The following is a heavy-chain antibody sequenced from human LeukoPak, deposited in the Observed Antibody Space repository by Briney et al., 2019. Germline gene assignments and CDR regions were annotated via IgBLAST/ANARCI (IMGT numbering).Heavy chain of an antibody. V-gene: IGHV4-34*01. CDR3: ARGFIVVVPAAIGGWFDP. D-gene: IGHD2-2*01. J-gene: IGHJ5*02. CDR1: GGSFSGYY. Sequence: SETLSLTCAVYGGSFSGYYWSWIRQPPGKGLEWIGEINHSGSTNHNPSLKSRVTISVDTSKNQFSLKLSSVTAADTAVYYCARGFIVVVPAAIGGWFDPWGQGTLVTVSS. CDR2: INHSGST.